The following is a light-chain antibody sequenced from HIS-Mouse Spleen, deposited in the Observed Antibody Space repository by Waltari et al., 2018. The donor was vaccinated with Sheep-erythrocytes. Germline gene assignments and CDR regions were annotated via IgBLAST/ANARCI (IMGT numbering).Light chain of an antibody. CDR1: QSISSY. V-gene: IGKV1-39*01. CDR3: QQSYSTPYT. J-gene: IGKJ2*01. Sequence: DIQMTQSPSSLSASVGGRVPITCRASQSISSYLNWYQQKPGKAPKLLIYAASSLQSGVPSRFSGSGSGTDFTLTISSLQPEDFATYYCQQSYSTPYTFGQGTKLEIK. CDR2: AAS.